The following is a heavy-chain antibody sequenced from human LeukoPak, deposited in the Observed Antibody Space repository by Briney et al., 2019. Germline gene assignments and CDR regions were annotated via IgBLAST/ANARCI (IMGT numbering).Heavy chain of an antibody. J-gene: IGHJ4*02. CDR2: IYYSGST. CDR3: ARLGRTAMVTGFFDY. Sequence: PSETLSLTCTVSGGSISSSSYYWGWIRQPPGKGLEWIGSIYYSGSTYYNPSLKSRVTISVDTSKNQFSLKLSSVTAADTAVYYCARLGRTAMVTGFFDYWGQGTLVTVSS. CDR1: GGSISSSSYY. V-gene: IGHV4-39*01. D-gene: IGHD5-18*01.